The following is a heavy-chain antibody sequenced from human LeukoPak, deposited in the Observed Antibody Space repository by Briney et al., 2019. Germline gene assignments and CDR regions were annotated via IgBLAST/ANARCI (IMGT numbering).Heavy chain of an antibody. V-gene: IGHV1-3*01. J-gene: IGHJ4*02. D-gene: IGHD3-22*01. CDR2: INAGNGNT. Sequence: GSSVKVSCKASGYTFTSYAMHWVRQAPGQRLEWMGWINAGNGNTKYSQKFQGRVTITRDTSASTAYMELSSLRSEDTAVYYCARDPLYDSSGYIYWGQGTLVTVSS. CDR1: GYTFTSYA. CDR3: ARDPLYDSSGYIY.